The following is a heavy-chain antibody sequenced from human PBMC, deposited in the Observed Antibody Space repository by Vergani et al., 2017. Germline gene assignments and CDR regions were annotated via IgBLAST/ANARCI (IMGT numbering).Heavy chain of an antibody. CDR3: AKGFPERAGYYDSSGYYAYYFDY. Sequence: EVQLLESGGGLVQPGGSLRLSCAASGFTFSSYAMSWVRQSPGKGLEWVSAISGSGGSTYYADSVKGRFTISRDNSKNTLYLQMNSLRAEDTAVYYCAKGFPERAGYYDSSGYYAYYFDYWGQGTLVTVSS. CDR2: ISGSGGST. D-gene: IGHD3-22*01. J-gene: IGHJ4*02. V-gene: IGHV3-23*01. CDR1: GFTFSSYA.